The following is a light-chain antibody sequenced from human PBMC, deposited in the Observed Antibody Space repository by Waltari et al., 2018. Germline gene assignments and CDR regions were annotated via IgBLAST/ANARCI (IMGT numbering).Light chain of an antibody. V-gene: IGKV4-1*01. CDR3: QQYYTTPPT. CDR1: QSVLYSSNNKNF. CDR2: WAP. Sequence: DIVMTQSPDSLAVSLGERATINCKTSQSVLYSSNNKNFLAWYQQRPGQSPKLLIYWAPTRESGVPDRFSGSGSGTDFTLTISSLQAEDVAVYYCQQYYTTPPTFGPGTKVDIK. J-gene: IGKJ3*01.